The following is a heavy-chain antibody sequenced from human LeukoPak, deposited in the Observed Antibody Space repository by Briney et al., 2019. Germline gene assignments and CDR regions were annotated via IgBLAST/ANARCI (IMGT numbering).Heavy chain of an antibody. D-gene: IGHD3-10*01. V-gene: IGHV3-23*01. Sequence: GGSLRPSCAASGFAFSSYAMSWVRQAPGKGLEWVSAISGSGGSTYYADSVKGRFTISRDNSKNTLYLQMNSLRAEDTAVYYCAKGAVITMVRGVISAHFDYWGQGTLVTVSS. CDR2: ISGSGGST. CDR1: GFAFSSYA. J-gene: IGHJ4*02. CDR3: AKGAVITMVRGVISAHFDY.